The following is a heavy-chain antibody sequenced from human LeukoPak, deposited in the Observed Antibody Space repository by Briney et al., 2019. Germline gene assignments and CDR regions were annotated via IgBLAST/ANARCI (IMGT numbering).Heavy chain of an antibody. Sequence: GGSLRLSCAAPGFTFNSYTMHWVRQAPGKGLEWVAVMSSDGNKKFYAEYVKGRFTISRDDSENTLYLEMNSLRGEDTAVYYCARGDYDLSGSYHYGMDVWGQGTTVTVSS. V-gene: IGHV3-30-3*01. CDR1: GFTFNSYT. CDR2: MSSDGNKK. D-gene: IGHD3-10*01. CDR3: ARGDYDLSGSYHYGMDV. J-gene: IGHJ6*02.